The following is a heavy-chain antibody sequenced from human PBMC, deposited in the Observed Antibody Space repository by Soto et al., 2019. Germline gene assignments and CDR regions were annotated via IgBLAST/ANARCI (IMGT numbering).Heavy chain of an antibody. CDR2: IWYDGSNK. D-gene: IGHD6-19*01. CDR3: ARDRIAVAGFDY. J-gene: IGHJ4*02. CDR1: GFTFSSYG. Sequence: QVQLVESGGGVVQPGRSLRLSCAASGFTFSSYGMHWVRQAPGTGLEWVAVIWYDGSNKYYADSVKGRFTISRDNSKNTLYLQMNSLRAEDTAVYYCARDRIAVAGFDYCGQVTLVTVSS. V-gene: IGHV3-33*01.